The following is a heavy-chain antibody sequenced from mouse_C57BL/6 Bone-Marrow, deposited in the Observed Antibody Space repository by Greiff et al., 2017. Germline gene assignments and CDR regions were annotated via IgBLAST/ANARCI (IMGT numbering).Heavy chain of an antibody. CDR3: ARGDRLAWVAY. D-gene: IGHD2-14*01. Sequence: QVQLQQSGAELVRPGTSVKVSCKASGYAFTNYLIEWVKQRPGQGLEWIGVINPGSGGTNYNEKFKGKATLTADKSSSTAYMQLSSLTSEDSAVYFCARGDRLAWVAYWGQGTLVTVSA. CDR2: INPGSGGT. CDR1: GYAFTNYL. J-gene: IGHJ3*01. V-gene: IGHV1-54*01.